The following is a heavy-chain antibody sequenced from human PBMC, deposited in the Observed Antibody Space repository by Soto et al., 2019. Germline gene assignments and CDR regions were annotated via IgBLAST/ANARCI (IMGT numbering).Heavy chain of an antibody. CDR1: GFIFSNYG. J-gene: IGHJ5*02. V-gene: IGHV3-30*03. D-gene: IGHD3-10*02. CDR3: AIVRVADSPLDP. Sequence: QVQLVESGGGVVQPGRSLRLSCAGSGFIFSNYGMHWVRQAPGKGLEWVAFISYDGSDILYADSVKGRFTISRDNSKGTLFLHWNSPSAEEPVVYFCAIVRVADSPLDPGGQGSLFTVSP. CDR2: ISYDGSDI.